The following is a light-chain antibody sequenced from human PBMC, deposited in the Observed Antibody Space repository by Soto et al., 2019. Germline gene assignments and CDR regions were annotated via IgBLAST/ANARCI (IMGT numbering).Light chain of an antibody. CDR2: EGS. V-gene: IGLV2-14*02. Sequence: QSALTQPASVSGSPEQSITISCTGTSSDVGGYDLVSWYQQHPGKAPKLIIYEGSKRPSGISNRFSGSKSGTSASLAISGLQSEDEADYYCATWDDDLSAAVFGGGTQLTVL. CDR1: SSDVGGYDL. CDR3: ATWDDDLSAAV. J-gene: IGLJ7*01.